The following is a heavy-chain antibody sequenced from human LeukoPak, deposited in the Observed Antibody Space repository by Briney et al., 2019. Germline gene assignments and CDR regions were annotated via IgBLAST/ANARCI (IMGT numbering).Heavy chain of an antibody. D-gene: IGHD2-2*01. J-gene: IGHJ5*02. CDR2: ISHSGST. CDR1: GYSISSCYY. CDR3: ARDGRPVVVPAAIVAGMHWFDP. V-gene: IGHV4-38-2*02. Sequence: PSDTLSLTCTVSGYSISSCYYQGLIRQPPRKVQWWGWSISHSGSTYYNAYLKSRVTMTGDTSNSPFYLELSSLTSADTAVYYCARDGRPVVVPAAIVAGMHWFDPWGQGTLVTVSS.